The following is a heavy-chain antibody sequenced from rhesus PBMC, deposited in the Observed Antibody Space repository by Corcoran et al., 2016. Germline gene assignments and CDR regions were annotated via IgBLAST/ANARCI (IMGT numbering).Heavy chain of an antibody. CDR2: IYVSSTST. CDR3: ARGSRYFDY. J-gene: IGHJ4*01. Sequence: QVQLQESGPGVVKPSETLSLTCAVSGGSISDSYRWSWIRQPPGKGLEWIGYIYVSSTSTNYNPSLKSRVTMSKDTSKNQFSLKLSSVTAADTAVYYCARGSRYFDYWGQGVLVTVSS. D-gene: IGHD2-39*01. V-gene: IGHV4S10*01. CDR1: GGSISDSYR.